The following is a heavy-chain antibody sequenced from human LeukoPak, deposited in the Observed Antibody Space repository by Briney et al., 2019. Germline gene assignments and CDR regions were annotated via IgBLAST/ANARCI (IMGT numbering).Heavy chain of an antibody. J-gene: IGHJ4*02. V-gene: IGHV3-23*01. CDR2: ISGSGGST. Sequence: GGSLRLSCAASGLTFSSYAMSWVRQAPGKGLEWVSAISGSGGSTYYADSVKGRFTISRDNSKNTLYLQMNSLRAEDTAVYYCAKPVLSGSYGTDSWGQGTLVTVSS. CDR3: AKPVLSGSYGTDS. CDR1: GLTFSSYA. D-gene: IGHD1-26*01.